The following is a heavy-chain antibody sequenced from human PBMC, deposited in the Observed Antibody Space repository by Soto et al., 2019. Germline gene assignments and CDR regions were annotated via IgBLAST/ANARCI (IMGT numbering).Heavy chain of an antibody. CDR2: IYYSGNT. V-gene: IGHV4-31*02. D-gene: IGHD1-1*01. CDR3: AQALVFTGGDGFDI. Sequence: QVRLQEWGPGLVKPSQTLSLKCSVSGGSITTGGRYWSWIRQLPGKGLEWIGDIYYSGNTYYNASLNSRVTISVEAAKNPFSLKLSSVTAADTAVYNCAQALVFTGGDGFDIWGQGRLVTVSS. CDR1: GGSITTGGRY. J-gene: IGHJ3*02.